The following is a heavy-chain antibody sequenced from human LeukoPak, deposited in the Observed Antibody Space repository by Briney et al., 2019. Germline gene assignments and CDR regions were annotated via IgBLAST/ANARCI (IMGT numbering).Heavy chain of an antibody. CDR3: ARDSRELYYYYYYMDV. J-gene: IGHJ6*03. CDR2: IYYSGST. CDR1: GGSVSSGSYY. V-gene: IGHV4-61*01. Sequence: SETLSLTCTVSGGSVSSGSYYWNWIRQPPGKGLEWIGYIYYSGSTNYNPSLKSRVTISVDTSKNQFSLKLSSVTAADTAVYYCARDSRELYYYYYYMDVWGKGTTVTVSS. D-gene: IGHD1-7*01.